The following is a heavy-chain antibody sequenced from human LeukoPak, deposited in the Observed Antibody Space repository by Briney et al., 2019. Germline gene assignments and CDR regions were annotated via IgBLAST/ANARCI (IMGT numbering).Heavy chain of an antibody. CDR2: ISSSSSYI. CDR3: ARDQGGYYYGSSGYSVFDY. J-gene: IGHJ4*02. V-gene: IGHV3-21*01. D-gene: IGHD3-22*01. Sequence: GGSLRLSCAASGFTFSSYSMNWVRQAPGKGLEWVSSISSSSSYIYYADSVKGRFTISRDNAKNSLYLQMNSLRAEDTAVYYCARDQGGYYYGSSGYSVFDYWGQGTLVTVSS. CDR1: GFTFSSYS.